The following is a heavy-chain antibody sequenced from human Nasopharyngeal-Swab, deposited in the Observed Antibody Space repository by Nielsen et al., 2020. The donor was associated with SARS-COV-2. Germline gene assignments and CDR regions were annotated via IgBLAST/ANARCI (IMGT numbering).Heavy chain of an antibody. CDR2: ISSSSSYM. CDR3: ARSKHSGSYYYGMDV. J-gene: IGHJ6*02. CDR1: GFTFSSYS. Sequence: GGSLRLSCAASGFTFSSYSMNWVRQAPGKGLEWVSSISSSSSYMYYADSVKGRFTISRDNAKNSLYLQMNSLRAEDTAVYYCARSKHSGSYYYGMDVWGQGTTVTVSS. V-gene: IGHV3-21*01. D-gene: IGHD1-26*01.